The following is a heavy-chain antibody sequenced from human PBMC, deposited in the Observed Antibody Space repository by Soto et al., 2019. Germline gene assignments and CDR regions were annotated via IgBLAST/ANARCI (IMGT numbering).Heavy chain of an antibody. CDR3: ATAEVDY. J-gene: IGHJ4*02. CDR1: GFTFGDYW. V-gene: IGHV3-74*03. CDR2: MTGDGRTT. Sequence: GGSLRLSCAASGFTFGDYWMHWVRQPPGKGPEWVSRMTGDGRTTQYADSVKGRFTASRDNAKSTLYLQMNSLRAEDTAVYYCATAEVDYWGPGTLVTV.